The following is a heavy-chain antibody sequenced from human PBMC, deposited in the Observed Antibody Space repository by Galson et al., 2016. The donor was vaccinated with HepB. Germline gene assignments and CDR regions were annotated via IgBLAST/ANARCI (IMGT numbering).Heavy chain of an antibody. Sequence: SLRLSCAASGFTFSSYGMHWVRQAPGKGLEWVTLIWFDGSNKYYADSVKGRFTISRDNSKNTLYLQMSSLSAEDTAVYYCARDPVYYDYISGNPFDPWGQGTLVTVSS. CDR1: GFTFSSYG. V-gene: IGHV3-33*01. D-gene: IGHD3-16*01. CDR3: ARDPVYYDYISGNPFDP. CDR2: IWFDGSNK. J-gene: IGHJ5*02.